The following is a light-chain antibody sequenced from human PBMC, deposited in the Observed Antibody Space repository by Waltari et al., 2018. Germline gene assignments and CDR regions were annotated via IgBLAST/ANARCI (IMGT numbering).Light chain of an antibody. CDR3: QQSYSPPYT. V-gene: IGKV4-1*01. CDR2: WAS. J-gene: IGKJ2*01. Sequence: DIVMTQSPDSLAGSLGGRATINCQSSQRVLYSSNNKSYLAWYQQKPGQPPKLLIYWASTRESWVPDRFSGSGSGIDFTLTISSLQAEDVSVYYCQQSYSPPYTFGQVTKLEIK. CDR1: QRVLYSSNNKSY.